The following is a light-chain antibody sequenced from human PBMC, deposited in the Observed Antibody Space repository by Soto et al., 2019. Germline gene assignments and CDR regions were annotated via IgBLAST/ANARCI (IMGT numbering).Light chain of an antibody. CDR3: QQSYSTPFT. J-gene: IGKJ4*01. Sequence: DIQMTQSPSSLSASVGDRVTITCRASQSISSYLNWYQQKPGKAPKLLIYAASSLQSGVPSRFSGSGSGTDLTITISSLQPEDFANYYCQQSYSTPFTFGGGTKVEIK. CDR2: AAS. V-gene: IGKV1-39*01. CDR1: QSISSY.